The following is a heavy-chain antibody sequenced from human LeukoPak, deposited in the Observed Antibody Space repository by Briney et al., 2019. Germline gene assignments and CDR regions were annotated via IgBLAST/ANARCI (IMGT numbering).Heavy chain of an antibody. CDR2: ISSSGSTI. D-gene: IGHD1-1*01. CDR1: GFTLDNYN. CDR3: AREKASTTGTTDYDY. Sequence: GGSLRLSCEASGFTLDNYNFNWVRQAPGKGLEWVSYISSSGSTILYADSVKGRFSISRDNAKNSLFLQMNSLRAGDTAVYYCAREKASTTGTTDYDYWGQGTLVTVSS. V-gene: IGHV3-48*03. J-gene: IGHJ4*02.